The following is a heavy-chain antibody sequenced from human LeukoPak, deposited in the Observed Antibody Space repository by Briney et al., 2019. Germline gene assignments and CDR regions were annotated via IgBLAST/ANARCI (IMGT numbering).Heavy chain of an antibody. Sequence: PSETLSLTCTVSGGSISPYRWSWIRQPPGKGLGWIGYIYYSGSTNYNPALKSRVTISVDTSKNQFSLKVSSVTAADTAVYHCARGLSGSYLFDYWGQGTLVTVSS. CDR2: IYYSGST. CDR1: GGSISPYR. D-gene: IGHD3-10*01. CDR3: ARGLSGSYLFDY. V-gene: IGHV4-59*01. J-gene: IGHJ4*02.